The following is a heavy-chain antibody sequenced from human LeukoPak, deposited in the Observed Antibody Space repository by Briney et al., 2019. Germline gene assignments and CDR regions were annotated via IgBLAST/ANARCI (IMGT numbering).Heavy chain of an antibody. D-gene: IGHD2-15*01. CDR1: GGSVSTYY. V-gene: IGHV4-59*02. CDR2: IYYSGST. J-gene: IGHJ4*02. CDR3: ASTSGYCSGGNCYSAFDY. Sequence: SETLSLTCTVSGGSVSTYYWNWIRQPPGKGLEWIGYIYYSGSTNYNPSLKSRLTISVDTSNNQFSLKLGSVTAADTAVYYCASTSGYCSGGNCYSAFDYWGQGTLVTVSS.